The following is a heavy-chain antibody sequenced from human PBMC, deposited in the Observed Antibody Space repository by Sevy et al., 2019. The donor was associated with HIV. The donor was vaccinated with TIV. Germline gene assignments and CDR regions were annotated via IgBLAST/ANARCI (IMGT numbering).Heavy chain of an antibody. CDR3: AKVLHYDFWSGPRGAFDI. D-gene: IGHD3-3*01. CDR2: TYYRSKWYN. CDR1: GDSVSSNSAA. V-gene: IGHV6-1*01. J-gene: IGHJ3*02. Sequence: KQSQTLSLTCAISGDSVSSNSAARNWIRQSPSRGLEWLGRTYYRSKWYNDYAVSVKSRITINPDTSKNQFSLQLNSVTPEDTAVYYCAKVLHYDFWSGPRGAFDIWGQGTMVTVSS.